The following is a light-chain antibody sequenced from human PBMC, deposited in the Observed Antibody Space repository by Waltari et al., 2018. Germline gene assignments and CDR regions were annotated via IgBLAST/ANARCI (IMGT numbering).Light chain of an antibody. CDR1: ESVSKY. J-gene: IGKJ1*01. CDR2: AAS. Sequence: EIVLTQSPGTLSLSPGERATLSCRASESVSKYLAGYQQRPGQAPRLLIYAASNRATGIPDRFSGSGSGTDFIRTISRLEPEDFAVYYCQMYVRLPVTFGQGTKVEIK. CDR3: QMYVRLPVT. V-gene: IGKV3-20*01.